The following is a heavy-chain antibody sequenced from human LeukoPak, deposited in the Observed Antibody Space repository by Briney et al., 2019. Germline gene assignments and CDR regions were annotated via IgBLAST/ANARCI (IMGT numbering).Heavy chain of an antibody. CDR2: IWYNGSNK. CDR3: AREGDTAYFDY. V-gene: IGHV3-33*01. J-gene: IGHJ4*02. Sequence: PGGSLRLSCAASGFTFSRYAMHWVRQAPGKGLEWVAIIWYNGSNKNYADSVKGRFTISRDNSKNTLYLEMNSLRAEDTAIYHCAREGDTAYFDYWGQGTLVTVSS. D-gene: IGHD3-16*01. CDR1: GFTFSRYA.